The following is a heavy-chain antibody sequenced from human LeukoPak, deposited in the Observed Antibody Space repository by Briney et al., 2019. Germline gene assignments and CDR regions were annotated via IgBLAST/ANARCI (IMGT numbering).Heavy chain of an antibody. V-gene: IGHV4-59*11. D-gene: IGHD2-15*01. Sequence: SETLSLTCTVSGGSISSHYWSWIRQPPGKGLEWIGYIYYSGSTNYNPSPKSRVTISVDTSKNQFSLKLSSVTAADTAVYYCARERCSGGSCGWFDPWGQGTLVTVSS. J-gene: IGHJ5*02. CDR1: GGSISSHY. CDR2: IYYSGST. CDR3: ARERCSGGSCGWFDP.